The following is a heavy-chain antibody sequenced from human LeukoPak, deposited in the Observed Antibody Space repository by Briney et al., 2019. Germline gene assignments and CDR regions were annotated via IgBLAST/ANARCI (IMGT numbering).Heavy chain of an antibody. V-gene: IGHV4-59*01. Sequence: SETLSLTCTVSGGSISNYYWSWIRQPPGKGLEWIGYIYYSGSTNYNPSLKSRVTILVDTSKNQFSLKLSSVTAADTAVYYCARGRIAARPNCFDPWGQGTLVTVSS. CDR3: ARGRIAARPNCFDP. CDR2: IYYSGST. J-gene: IGHJ5*02. CDR1: GGSISNYY. D-gene: IGHD6-6*01.